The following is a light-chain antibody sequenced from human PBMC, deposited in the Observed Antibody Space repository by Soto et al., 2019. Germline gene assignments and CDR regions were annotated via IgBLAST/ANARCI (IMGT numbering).Light chain of an antibody. Sequence: DIQMTQSPSSLSASVGDRVTSTCQASQDIRKYLNWYQQKPGKAPNLLIHDASSLETGVPSRFSGSGSGTDFTFTISSLQPEDIATYYCQQYDNLPLTFGGGTKVDIK. V-gene: IGKV1-33*01. CDR3: QQYDNLPLT. J-gene: IGKJ4*01. CDR1: QDIRKY. CDR2: DAS.